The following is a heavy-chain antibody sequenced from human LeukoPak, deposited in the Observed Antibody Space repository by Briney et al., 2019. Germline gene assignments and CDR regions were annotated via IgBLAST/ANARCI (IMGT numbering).Heavy chain of an antibody. D-gene: IGHD2-21*01. Sequence: GGSLRLSCAASGFTFSTYSMNWVRQAPGKGLEWVSSISSSSGYTYYADSVKGRFTISRDNAKNSLYLQMNSLRAEDTAVYYCATDFCIKPETTNDCYLECWGQGTLVTVS. J-gene: IGHJ4*02. CDR1: GFTFSTYS. CDR3: ATDFCIKPETTNDCYLEC. V-gene: IGHV3-21*01. CDR2: ISSSSGYT.